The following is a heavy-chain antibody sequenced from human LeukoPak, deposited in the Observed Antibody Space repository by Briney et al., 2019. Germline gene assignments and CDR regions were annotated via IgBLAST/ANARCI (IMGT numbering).Heavy chain of an antibody. D-gene: IGHD6-13*01. CDR3: ARLGVIAAAARGGYYFDY. Sequence: SETLSLTCTVSGGSINNYYWSWIRQPAGKGLEWIGRIYTRGSTNYNPSLKSRVTISVDTSKNQFSLKLSSVTAADTAVYYCARLGVIAAAARGGYYFDYWGQGTLVTVSS. CDR1: GGSINNYY. CDR2: IYTRGST. J-gene: IGHJ4*02. V-gene: IGHV4-4*07.